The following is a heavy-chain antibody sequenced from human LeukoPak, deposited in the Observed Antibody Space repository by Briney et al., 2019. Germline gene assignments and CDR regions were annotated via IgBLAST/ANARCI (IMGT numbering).Heavy chain of an antibody. CDR2: ISSSSSYI. D-gene: IGHD1-26*01. CDR3: ASEWEKADY. CDR1: GGTFSSYA. J-gene: IGHJ4*02. V-gene: IGHV3-21*01. Sequence: SCKASGGTFSSYAISWVRQAPGKGLEWVSSISSSSSYIYYADSVKGRFTISRDNAKNSLYLQMNSLRAEDTAVYYCASEWEKADYWGQGTLVTVSS.